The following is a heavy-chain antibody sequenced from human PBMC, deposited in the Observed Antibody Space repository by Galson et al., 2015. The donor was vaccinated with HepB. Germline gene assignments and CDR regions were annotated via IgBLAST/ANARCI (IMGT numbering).Heavy chain of an antibody. J-gene: IGHJ6*02. Sequence: SLRLSCAASGFSFSNYWMDWVRQAPGEGLEWVSDVSNDERNIRRYADSVKGRFTISRDNAKNTLYLYMNSLRVDDTALYYCARGGVLGGMDVWGQGTMVTVSS. CDR2: VSNDERNI. CDR1: GFSFSNYW. V-gene: IGHV3-74*01. CDR3: ARGGVLGGMDV. D-gene: IGHD3-10*01.